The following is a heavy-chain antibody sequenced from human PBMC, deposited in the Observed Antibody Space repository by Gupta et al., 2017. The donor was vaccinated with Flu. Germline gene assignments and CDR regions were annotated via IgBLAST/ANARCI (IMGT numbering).Heavy chain of an antibody. CDR2: INKDGSIT. J-gene: IGHJ5*02. D-gene: IGHD1-26*01. V-gene: IGHV3-74*01. CDR1: GFAFTNYG. Sequence: EGQLVESGGGLVQPGGSLRLSCAASGFAFTNYGLHWVRQVPGKGLTWVSRINKDGSITGYAASVKGRFTISRDNAKNTVFLQMNSLRAEDTAIYYCARGGYSGSYYRFDPWGQGTLVTVSS. CDR3: ARGGYSGSYYRFDP.